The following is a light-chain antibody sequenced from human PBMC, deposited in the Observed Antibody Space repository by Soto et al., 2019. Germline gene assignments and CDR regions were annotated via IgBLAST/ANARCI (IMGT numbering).Light chain of an antibody. CDR1: QSVSSN. CDR2: GAS. V-gene: IGKV3-15*01. J-gene: IGKJ2*02. CDR3: QQYGSSPPWT. Sequence: DIVMTQSPATLSVSPGERATLSCRASQSVSSNLAWYQQKPGQAPRLLIYGASTRATGIPARFSGSGSGTEFTLTISSLQSEDFAVYYCQQYGSSPPWTFGQGTKLEIK.